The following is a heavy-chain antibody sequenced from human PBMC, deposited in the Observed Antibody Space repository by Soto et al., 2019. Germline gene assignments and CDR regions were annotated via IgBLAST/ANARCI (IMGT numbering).Heavy chain of an antibody. D-gene: IGHD4-17*01. J-gene: IGHJ6*02. V-gene: IGHV1-18*01. Sequence: QVQLVQSGAEVKKPGASVKVSCKASGYTFTSYGISWVRQAPGQGLEWMGWISAYNGNTNYAQKLQGEVTMTKDTSTSTAYMELRRLRSDATAVYYCYSPLSSGDGDSPTNMDVWGQGTTVTVSS. CDR1: GYTFTSYG. CDR2: ISAYNGNT. CDR3: YSPLSSGDGDSPTNMDV.